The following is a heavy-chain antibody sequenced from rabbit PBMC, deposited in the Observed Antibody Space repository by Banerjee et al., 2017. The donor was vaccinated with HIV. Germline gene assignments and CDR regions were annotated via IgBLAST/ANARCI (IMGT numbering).Heavy chain of an antibody. CDR2: ISYGGNA. V-gene: IGHV1S40*01. D-gene: IGHD6-1*01. Sequence: QSLEESGGDLVKPGASLTLTCTASGFSFSSNYYMCWVRQAPGKGLEYIGYISYGGNAYYASWAKGRFTISKTSSTTVTLQMTSLTAADTATYFCARGVVTYGYAGYGYATYFNLWGQGTLVTVS. CDR1: GFSFSSNYY. CDR3: ARGVVTYGYAGYGYATYFNL. J-gene: IGHJ4*01.